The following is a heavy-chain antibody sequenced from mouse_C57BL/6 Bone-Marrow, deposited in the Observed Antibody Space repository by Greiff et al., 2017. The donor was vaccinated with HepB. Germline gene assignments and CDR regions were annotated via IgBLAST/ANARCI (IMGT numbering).Heavy chain of an antibody. J-gene: IGHJ3*01. CDR2: ISSGGSYT. CDR3: ARRYGNPFAY. V-gene: IGHV5-6*02. CDR1: GFTFSSYG. D-gene: IGHD2-10*02. Sequence: EVTLVESGGDLVKPGGSLKLSCAASGFTFSSYGMSWVRQTPDKRLEWVATISSGGSYTYYPDSVKGRFTISRDNAKNTLYLQMSSLKSEDTAMYYCARRYGNPFAYWGQGTLVTVSA.